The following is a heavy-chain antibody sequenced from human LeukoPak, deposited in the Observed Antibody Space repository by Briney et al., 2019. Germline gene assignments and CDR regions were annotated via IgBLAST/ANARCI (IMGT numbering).Heavy chain of an antibody. J-gene: IGHJ6*03. Sequence: GESLKISCKGSGYSFTSYWIGWVRQMPGKGLEWMGIIYPGDSDTRYSPSFQGQVTISADKSISTAYLQWSSLKASDTAMYYCARQAIDDFWSGYSWYYYMDVWGKGTTVTVSS. CDR3: ARQAIDDFWSGYSWYYYMDV. CDR2: IYPGDSDT. CDR1: GYSFTSYW. D-gene: IGHD3-3*01. V-gene: IGHV5-51*01.